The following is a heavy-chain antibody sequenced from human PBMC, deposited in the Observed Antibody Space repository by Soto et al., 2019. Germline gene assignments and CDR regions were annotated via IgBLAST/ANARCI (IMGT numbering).Heavy chain of an antibody. CDR3: ARDSSGWYEAFDI. CDR1: GGSFSGYY. D-gene: IGHD6-19*01. J-gene: IGHJ3*02. Sequence: QVQLQQWGAGLLKPSETLSLTCAGYGGSFSGYYWSWIRQPPGKGLEWIGEINHSGSTNYNPSLKSRVTISVDTSKNQFSLKLSSVTAADTAVYYCARDSSGWYEAFDIWGQGTMVTVSS. CDR2: INHSGST. V-gene: IGHV4-34*01.